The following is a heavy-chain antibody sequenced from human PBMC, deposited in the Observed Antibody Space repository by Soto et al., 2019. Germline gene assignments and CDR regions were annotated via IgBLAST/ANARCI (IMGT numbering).Heavy chain of an antibody. CDR3: ARNNFHVNWFDP. V-gene: IGHV4-61*01. J-gene: IGHJ5*02. CDR1: GNSVNSGNYF. Sequence: PSETLSLTCSVSGNSVNSGNYFWNWIRQPPGKDLEWIGHVYNTGITDYNPSLKSRVAISIDTSKNQVSLKLTSVTAADTAVYFCARNNFHVNWFDPWGQGTQVPVS. CDR2: VYNTGIT.